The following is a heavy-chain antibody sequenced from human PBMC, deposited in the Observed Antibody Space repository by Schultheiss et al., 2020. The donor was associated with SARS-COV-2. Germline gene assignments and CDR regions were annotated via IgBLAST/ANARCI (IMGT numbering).Heavy chain of an antibody. Sequence: GESLKISCAASGFTFSSYGMHWVRQAPGKGLEWVAVISYDGSNKYYADSVKGRFTISRDNSKNTLYLQMNSLRAEDTAVYYCARAGGLWFGFPYYYYGMDVWGQGTTVTVSS. J-gene: IGHJ6*02. D-gene: IGHD3-10*01. V-gene: IGHV3-30*03. CDR3: ARAGGLWFGFPYYYYGMDV. CDR1: GFTFSSYG. CDR2: ISYDGSNK.